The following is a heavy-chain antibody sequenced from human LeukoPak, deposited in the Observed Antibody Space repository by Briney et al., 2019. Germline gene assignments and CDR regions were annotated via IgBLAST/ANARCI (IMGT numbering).Heavy chain of an antibody. J-gene: IGHJ4*02. CDR1: GFTLSGNW. CDR3: ARRDNYDY. Sequence: PGGSLRLSCAASGFTLSGNWMHWVRQAPEKGLVWVSRINSDGSSTSYADSVKGRFTISRDNAKNTLYLQMNSLRAEDTAVYYCARRDNYDYWGQGTLVTVSS. CDR2: INSDGSST. D-gene: IGHD2-15*01. V-gene: IGHV3-74*01.